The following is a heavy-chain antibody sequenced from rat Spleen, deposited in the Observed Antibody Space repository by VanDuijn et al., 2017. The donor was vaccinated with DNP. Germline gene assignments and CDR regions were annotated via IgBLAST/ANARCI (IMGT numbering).Heavy chain of an antibody. D-gene: IGHD1-2*01. CDR1: GFIFSDYN. V-gene: IGHV5-7*01. J-gene: IGHJ1*01. Sequence: EVQLVASGGALVQPGRSLKLSCVGSGFIFSDYNMAWVRQTPKKGLEWVATISYDGESSNYRDSVKGRFTVSRDNVRSTLYLQIHGLRSEDMATYYWARWSSSHWYFDFWGPGTMVTVSS. CDR2: ISYDGESS. CDR3: ARWSSSHWYFDF.